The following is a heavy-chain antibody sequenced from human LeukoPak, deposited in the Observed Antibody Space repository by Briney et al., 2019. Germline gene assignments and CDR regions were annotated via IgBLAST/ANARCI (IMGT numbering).Heavy chain of an antibody. J-gene: IGHJ4*02. CDR1: GFTVSTNY. CDR2: IGSEGGST. CDR3: ARDLELVYYDSSAYDY. V-gene: IGHV3-74*01. D-gene: IGHD3-22*01. Sequence: GGSLRLSCAASGFTVSTNYMSWVRQAPGKGLVWVSRIGSEGGSTTYADSVRGRFTISRDNARNTLYLQMNTLRAEDTAVYYCARDLELVYYDSSAYDYWGQGTLVTVSS.